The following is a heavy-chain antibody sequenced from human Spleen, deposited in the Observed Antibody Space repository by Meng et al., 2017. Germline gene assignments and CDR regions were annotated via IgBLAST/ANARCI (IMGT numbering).Heavy chain of an antibody. D-gene: IGHD3-16*01. J-gene: IGHJ4*02. Sequence: GESLKISCAASGFTFSTYNMNWVRQAPGKGLEWVSSITSSSNYIYYADSVKGRFTNSRDNSKNTLYLQMNSLRAEDTAVYYCAKDWNLGGYWGQGTLVTVSS. CDR1: GFTFSTYN. V-gene: IGHV3-21*04. CDR2: ITSSSNYI. CDR3: AKDWNLGGY.